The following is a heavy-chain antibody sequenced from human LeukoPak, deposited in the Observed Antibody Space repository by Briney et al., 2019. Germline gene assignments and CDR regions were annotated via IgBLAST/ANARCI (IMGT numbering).Heavy chain of an antibody. CDR2: INPNSGGT. CDR1: GYTFTGYY. Sequence: ASVKVSCKASGYTFTGYYMHWVRQAPGQGLEWMGWINPNSGGTNYAQKFQGRVTMTRDTSISTAYMELSRLRSDDTAVYYCARGPLPLGKCAGYWGQGTLVTVSS. J-gene: IGHJ4*02. V-gene: IGHV1-2*02. CDR3: ARGPLPLGKCAGY. D-gene: IGHD3-16*01.